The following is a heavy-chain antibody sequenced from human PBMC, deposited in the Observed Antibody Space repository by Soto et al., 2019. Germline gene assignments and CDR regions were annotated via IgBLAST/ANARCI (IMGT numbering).Heavy chain of an antibody. CDR3: ARALDYGDYVWFEP. D-gene: IGHD4-17*01. Sequence: QVQLVQSGAEVKKPGASVKVSCKASGYTFTDYYIHWVRQAPGQGLAWMGWINPNSGGTNYAQKFHGRVTMTRDTSISTAYMELSRLRSDDTAVYYCARALDYGDYVWFEPWGQGTLVTVSS. CDR2: INPNSGGT. V-gene: IGHV1-2*02. J-gene: IGHJ5*02. CDR1: GYTFTDYY.